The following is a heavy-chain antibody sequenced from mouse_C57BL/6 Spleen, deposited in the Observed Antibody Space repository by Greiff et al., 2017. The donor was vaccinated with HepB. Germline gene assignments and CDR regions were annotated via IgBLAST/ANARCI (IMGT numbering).Heavy chain of an antibody. J-gene: IGHJ4*01. Sequence: EVKLQESGPVLVKPGASVKMSCKASGYTFTDYYMNWVKQSHGKSLEWIGAINPYNGGTSYNQKFKGKATLTVDKSSSTAYMQLNILTSEDSAVYYCARRNSKGAMDYWGQGTSVTVSS. V-gene: IGHV1-19*01. CDR2: INPYNGGT. D-gene: IGHD2-5*01. CDR3: ARRNSKGAMDY. CDR1: GYTFTDYY.